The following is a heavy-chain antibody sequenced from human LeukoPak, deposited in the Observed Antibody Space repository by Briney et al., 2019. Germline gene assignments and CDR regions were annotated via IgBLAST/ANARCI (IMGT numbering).Heavy chain of an antibody. CDR3: ARDKIAAAGILGY. V-gene: IGHV1-2*02. D-gene: IGHD6-13*01. Sequence: GASVKVSCKASGYTFTGYYMHWVRQAPGQGLEWMGWINPNSGGTNYAQKFQGRVTMTRDTSISTAYMELSRLRSDDTAVYYCARDKIAAAGILGYWGQGTLVTVSS. J-gene: IGHJ4*02. CDR2: INPNSGGT. CDR1: GYTFTGYY.